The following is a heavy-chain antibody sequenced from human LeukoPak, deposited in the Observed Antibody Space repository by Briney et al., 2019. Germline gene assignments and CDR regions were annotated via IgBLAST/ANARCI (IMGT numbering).Heavy chain of an antibody. V-gene: IGHV1-18*01. CDR3: ARDYLGQLAYNWFDP. CDR2: ISAYTGNT. J-gene: IGHJ5*02. D-gene: IGHD6-6*01. Sequence: ASVKVSCKASGYTFTSYGISWVRQAPGQGLEWMGWISAYTGNTNYAQKLQGRVTMTTDTSTSTAYMELRSLRSDDTAVYYCARDYLGQLAYNWFDPWGQGTLVTVSS. CDR1: GYTFTSYG.